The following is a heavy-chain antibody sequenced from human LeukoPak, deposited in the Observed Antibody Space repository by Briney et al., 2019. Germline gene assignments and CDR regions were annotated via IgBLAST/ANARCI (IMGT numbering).Heavy chain of an antibody. CDR1: GGSIITNDDW. D-gene: IGHD3-9*01. V-gene: IGHV4-39*01. CDR2: IDHAGTT. CDR3: AGPGGYSDWLLYGY. J-gene: IGHJ4*02. Sequence: PSETLSLTCVVSGGSIITNDDWWGWIRQPPGKGLEWIGTIDHAGTTFYNVSLKSRVTISVDTPNNQFSLKLSSVTAADTAVYYCAGPGGYSDWLLYGYWGQGTLVTVSS.